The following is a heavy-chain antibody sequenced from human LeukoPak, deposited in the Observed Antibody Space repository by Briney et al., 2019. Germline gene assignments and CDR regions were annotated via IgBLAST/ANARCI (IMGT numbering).Heavy chain of an antibody. CDR2: IYYSGST. D-gene: IGHD5-18*01. CDR3: ARGGGYSYGYSVDY. Sequence: PSETLSLTCAVYGGSFSGYYWSWIRQPPGKGLEWIGYIYYSGSTNYNPSLKSRVTISVDTSKNQFSLKLSSVTAADTAVYYCARGGGYSYGYSVDYWGQGTLVTVSS. CDR1: GGSFSGYY. V-gene: IGHV4-59*01. J-gene: IGHJ4*02.